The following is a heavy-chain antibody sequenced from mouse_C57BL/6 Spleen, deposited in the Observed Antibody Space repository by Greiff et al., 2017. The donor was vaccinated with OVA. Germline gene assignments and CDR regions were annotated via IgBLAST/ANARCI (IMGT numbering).Heavy chain of an antibody. D-gene: IGHD2-1*01. CDR2: ISDGGSYT. CDR1: GFTFSSYA. Sequence: EVKLVESGGGLVKPGGSLKLSCAASGFTFSSYAMSWVRQTPEKRLEWVATISDGGSYTYYPDNVKGRFTISRVNAKNNLYLQMSHLKSEDTAMYYCAGYYGNSWFAYWGQGTLVTVSA. V-gene: IGHV5-4*03. J-gene: IGHJ3*01. CDR3: AGYYGNSWFAY.